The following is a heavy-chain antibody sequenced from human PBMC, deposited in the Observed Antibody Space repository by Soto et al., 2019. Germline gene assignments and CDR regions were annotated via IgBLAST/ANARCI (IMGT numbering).Heavy chain of an antibody. CDR3: ARHIAVSGTRGFDY. D-gene: IGHD6-19*01. CDR2: IYHTGNR. J-gene: IGHJ4*02. CDR1: GGSISDNW. V-gene: IGHV4-4*02. Sequence: QVQLQESGPGLMQPSGTLSLTCAVSGGSISDNWWSWVRQPPGKGLEWIGEIYHTGNRHYNPSLEGPVTISVDKSKNHFSLNLNSVTAADTAVYYCARHIAVSGTRGFDYWGQGILVTVSS.